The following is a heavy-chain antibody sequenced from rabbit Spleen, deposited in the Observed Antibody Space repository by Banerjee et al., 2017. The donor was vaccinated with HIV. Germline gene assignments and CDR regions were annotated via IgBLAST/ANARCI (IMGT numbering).Heavy chain of an antibody. CDR1: GFSFSSIYW. CDR2: IYTGSGSA. D-gene: IGHD1-1*01. CDR3: ARDLFNGLSPL. Sequence: QEQLVESGGGLVQPEGSLTLTCTASGFSFSSIYWTCWVRQAPGKGLEWIGCIYTGSGSAYYASWAKGRFTISKTSSTTVTLQMTSLTAADTATYFCARDLFNGLSPLWGQGTLVTVS. J-gene: IGHJ4*01. V-gene: IGHV1S45*01.